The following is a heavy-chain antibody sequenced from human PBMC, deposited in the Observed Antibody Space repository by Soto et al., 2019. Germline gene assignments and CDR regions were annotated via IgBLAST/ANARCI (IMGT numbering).Heavy chain of an antibody. J-gene: IGHJ4*02. Sequence: QVQLVQSGAEVKKPGSSVKVSCKASGGTFSSYTISWVRQAPGQGLEWMGRIIPILGIANYAQKFQGRVTITADKSASPAYMERSSLRSEDTAAYYCARGRALEREGAQDYWGQGTVVTVSS. D-gene: IGHD1-26*01. CDR2: IIPILGIA. V-gene: IGHV1-69*02. CDR3: ARGRALEREGAQDY. CDR1: GGTFSSYT.